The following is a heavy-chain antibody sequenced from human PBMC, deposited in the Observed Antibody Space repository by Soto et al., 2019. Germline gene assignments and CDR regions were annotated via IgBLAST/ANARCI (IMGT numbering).Heavy chain of an antibody. CDR3: AREYRSAFDI. CDR1: GVTFGSYW. V-gene: IGHV3-74*01. D-gene: IGHD2-2*01. Sequence: GGSLRLSCAASGVTFGSYWMHWVRQAPGKGLVWVSRINSDGNTTRYADSVKGRFTISRDNAKNTLYLQMNSLRAEDTAVYYCAREYRSAFDIWGQGTMVTVSS. CDR2: INSDGNTT. J-gene: IGHJ3*02.